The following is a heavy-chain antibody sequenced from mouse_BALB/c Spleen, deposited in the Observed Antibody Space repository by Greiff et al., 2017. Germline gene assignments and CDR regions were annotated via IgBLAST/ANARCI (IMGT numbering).Heavy chain of an antibody. CDR1: GVSITSGY. CDR2: ISYSGST. J-gene: IGHJ4*01. CDR3: ARYRAPYYYGYAMDY. D-gene: IGHD1-1*01. Sequence: EVKLMESGPSLVKPSQTLSLTCSVTGVSITSGYWNWTRKFPGNKLEYMGYISYSGSTYYNPSLKRRISITRDTSKNQYYLQLNSVTTEDTATYYCARYRAPYYYGYAMDYWGQGTSVTVSS. V-gene: IGHV3-8*02.